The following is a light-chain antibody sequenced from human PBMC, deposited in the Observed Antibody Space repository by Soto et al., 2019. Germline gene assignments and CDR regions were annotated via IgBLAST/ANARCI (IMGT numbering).Light chain of an antibody. CDR2: SGY. Sequence: FLVTQSVDTLSLSPGETATLSCRASQSVSSSVAWYQHKPGQSPRLVVYSGYKRSPGVPARFSGSGSGTDFTLTISSLESDDFAIYYCQQRYSWLRVFGPGTKVDIK. V-gene: IGKV3-11*01. CDR3: QQRYSWLRV. CDR1: QSVSSS. J-gene: IGKJ1*01.